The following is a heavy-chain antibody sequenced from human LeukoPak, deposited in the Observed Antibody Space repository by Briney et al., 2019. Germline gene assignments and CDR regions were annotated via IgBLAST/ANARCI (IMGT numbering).Heavy chain of an antibody. Sequence: GGSLRLSCAASGFTFSSYSMNWVRQAPGKGLEWVSSISSSSSYIYYADSVKGRFTISRDNAKNSLYLQMNSPRAEDTAVYYCARDPVLLWFGAFDYWGQGTLVTVSS. CDR1: GFTFSSYS. D-gene: IGHD3-10*01. V-gene: IGHV3-21*01. CDR2: ISSSSSYI. J-gene: IGHJ4*02. CDR3: ARDPVLLWFGAFDY.